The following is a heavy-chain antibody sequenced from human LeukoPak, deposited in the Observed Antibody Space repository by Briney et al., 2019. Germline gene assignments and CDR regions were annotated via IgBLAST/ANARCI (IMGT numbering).Heavy chain of an antibody. CDR3: ARDVISRQMITLGLGF. J-gene: IGHJ4*02. CDR1: GFTFSSYG. D-gene: IGHD1-20*01. CDR2: ISYDGSKR. V-gene: IGHV3-30*03. Sequence: GGSLRLSCVTSGFTFSSYGFYWVRQAPGKGLEWVAVISYDGSKRYYADSVKGRFTISRDTSNKTAYLEMNSLRVDDTAVYYCARDVISRQMITLGLGFWGQGTLVTVSS.